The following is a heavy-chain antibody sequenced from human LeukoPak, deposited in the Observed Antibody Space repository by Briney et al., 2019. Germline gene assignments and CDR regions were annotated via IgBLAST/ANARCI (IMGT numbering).Heavy chain of an antibody. CDR1: GFSFSTYV. CDR3: TCSDY. J-gene: IGHJ4*02. CDR2: VRANGDNT. D-gene: IGHD3-10*02. V-gene: IGHV3-23*01. Sequence: GGSLRLSCAASGFSFSTYVMSWVRQAPGKGLEWVSGVRANGDNTYYADSVKGRLTIARDNSKDTLSLQMNNLRAEDTAIYYCTCSDYWGQGTLVTVSS.